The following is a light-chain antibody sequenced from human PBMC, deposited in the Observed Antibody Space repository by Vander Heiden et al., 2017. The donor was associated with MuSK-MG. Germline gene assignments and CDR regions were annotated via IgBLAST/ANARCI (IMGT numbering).Light chain of an antibody. CDR1: QSISNY. V-gene: IGKV1-39*01. J-gene: IGKJ2*01. Sequence: DIQMTQSPSSVAASIGDRVTITCRASQSISNYLNWYQQRPGQAPTLLIFATSTVQSGVPLRFSGSGSGTDFTLTISSLQPDDFATYFCQQSYSVPYTFGQGTKLEIE. CDR3: QQSYSVPYT. CDR2: ATS.